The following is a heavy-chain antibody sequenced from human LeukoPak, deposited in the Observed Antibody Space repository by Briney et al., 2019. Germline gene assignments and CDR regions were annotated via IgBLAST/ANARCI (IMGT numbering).Heavy chain of an antibody. CDR1: GFTFSNYW. J-gene: IGHJ4*02. V-gene: IGHV3-7*01. D-gene: IGHD1-26*01. CDR2: MNQDGSEK. Sequence: GGSLRLSCAASGFTFSNYWMSWVRQAPGKGLKWVANMNQDGSEKYYVDSVKGRFTISRDNAKSSLYLQMNSLRAEDTAVYYCARQWRELQLGYWGQGTLVTVSS. CDR3: ARQWRELQLGY.